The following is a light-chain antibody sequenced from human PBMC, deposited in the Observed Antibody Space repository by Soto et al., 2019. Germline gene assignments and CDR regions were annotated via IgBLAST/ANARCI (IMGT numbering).Light chain of an antibody. CDR3: QQYNNWPPYT. CDR2: DAS. J-gene: IGKJ2*01. Sequence: EVVLTQSPATLSVSPGDRATLSCRASQYIGSAVAWYHQRSGQAPRLLIFDASVRVPTTPARFSGSVSGTEFTLTISSLQSEDFAIYSCQQYNNWPPYTFGQGTKLEIK. CDR1: QYIGSA. V-gene: IGKV3-15*01.